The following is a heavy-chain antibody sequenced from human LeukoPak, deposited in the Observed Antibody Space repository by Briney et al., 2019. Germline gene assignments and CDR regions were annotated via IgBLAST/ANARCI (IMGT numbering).Heavy chain of an antibody. J-gene: IGHJ5*02. V-gene: IGHV4-4*07. CDR1: GGPISSYY. CDR2: IYTSGST. CDR3: ARFVVVPAAIQQNNWFDP. Sequence: SETLSLTCTVSGGPISSYYWSWIRQPAGKGLEGIGRIYTSGSTNYNPSIKSRVTMSVDTSKNQFSLKLSSVTAADTAVYYCARFVVVPAAIQQNNWFDPWGQGTLVTVSS. D-gene: IGHD2-2*01.